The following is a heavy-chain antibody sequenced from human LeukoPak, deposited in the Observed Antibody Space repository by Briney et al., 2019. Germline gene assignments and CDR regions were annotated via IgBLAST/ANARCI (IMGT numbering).Heavy chain of an antibody. V-gene: IGHV3-7*02. D-gene: IGHD6-19*01. Sequence: PGGSLRLSCAASGFTFSAYWMSWVRQAPGKGLEWVANINQDGRKKFYVDSVEGRFTISRDDAKTSLFLQMNSLRVEDTAVYYCAKWMGRDSWGQGTLVTVPS. J-gene: IGHJ4*02. CDR3: AKWMGRDS. CDR1: GFTFSAYW. CDR2: INQDGRKK.